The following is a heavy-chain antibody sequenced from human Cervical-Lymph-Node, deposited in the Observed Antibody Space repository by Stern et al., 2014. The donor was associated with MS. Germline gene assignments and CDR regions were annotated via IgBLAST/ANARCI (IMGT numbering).Heavy chain of an antibody. CDR2: ISHDGGDK. J-gene: IGHJ1*01. CDR3: AKQQQWLAGLVFQD. V-gene: IGHV3-30*18. D-gene: IGHD6-19*01. CDR1: GCTFRNYG. Sequence: LQLVESGGGVVQPGRSLRLSCAASGCTFRNYGMQWVRQAPGKGLEWVALISHDGGDKYYADSVKGRVTLARDTAKRTSSQQMNTLRVEDTSIYYRAKQQQWLAGLVFQDWGQGTLFTFSS.